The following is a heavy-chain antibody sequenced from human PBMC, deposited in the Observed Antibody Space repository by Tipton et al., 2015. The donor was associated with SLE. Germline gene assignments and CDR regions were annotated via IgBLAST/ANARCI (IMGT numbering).Heavy chain of an antibody. CDR3: ARGDCSSTSCLDY. Sequence: LRLSCAVYGGSFSSHYWSWIRQPPGKGLEWIGYIYYSGSTNYNPSLKSRVTISVDTSKNQFSLKLSSVTAADTAVYYCARGDCSSTSCLDYWGQGTLVTVSS. J-gene: IGHJ4*02. CDR1: GGSFSSHY. D-gene: IGHD2-2*01. V-gene: IGHV4-59*11. CDR2: IYYSGST.